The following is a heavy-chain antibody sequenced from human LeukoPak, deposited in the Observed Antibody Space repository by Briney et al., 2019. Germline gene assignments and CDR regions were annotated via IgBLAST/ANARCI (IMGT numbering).Heavy chain of an antibody. CDR1: GGSFSGYY. J-gene: IGHJ5*02. Sequence: SETLSLTCAVYGGSFSGYYWSWIRQPPGKGLEWIGEINHSGSTNYNPSLKSRVTISVDTSKNQFSLKLSSVTAADTAVYYCARGDVVVVAANWFDPWGQGTLVTVSS. CDR2: INHSGST. D-gene: IGHD2-15*01. CDR3: ARGDVVVVAANWFDP. V-gene: IGHV4-34*01.